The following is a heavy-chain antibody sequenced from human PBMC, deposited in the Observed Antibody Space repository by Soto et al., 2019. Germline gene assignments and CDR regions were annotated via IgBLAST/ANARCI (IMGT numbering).Heavy chain of an antibody. CDR3: LGTTSAFDI. D-gene: IGHD4-17*01. CDR1: GFTLSNFW. CDR2: IKQGGIEK. V-gene: IGHV3-7*01. Sequence: EVQLVESGGDLAQPGGSLRLSCAASGFTLSNFWVNWVRQAPGKGLEWVANIKQGGIEKNYVDSVKGRFTISRDDTKNSLFLQMNNLRAEDTAVYYCLGTTSAFDIWGRGTTVTVSS. J-gene: IGHJ3*02.